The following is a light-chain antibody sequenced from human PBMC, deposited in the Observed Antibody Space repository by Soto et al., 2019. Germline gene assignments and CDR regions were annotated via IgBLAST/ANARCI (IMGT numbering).Light chain of an antibody. Sequence: QSALTQPASVSGSPGQSITISCTGTSSDVGAYDYVSWYQQHPDKPPKLMIYEVSNRSSGVSNRFSGSKSDNAATLTISGLQAEDEADYYCSSYASSSTRVFGTGTKLTVL. CDR3: SSYASSSTRV. CDR1: SSDVGAYDY. CDR2: EVS. J-gene: IGLJ1*01. V-gene: IGLV2-14*03.